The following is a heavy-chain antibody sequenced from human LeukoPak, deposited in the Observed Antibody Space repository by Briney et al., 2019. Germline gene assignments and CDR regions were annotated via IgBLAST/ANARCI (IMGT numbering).Heavy chain of an antibody. D-gene: IGHD2-15*01. Sequence: PGGSLRLSCAASGFTFSNYAMSWVRQAAGKGLEWVSTISGSGGTTYYADSVKGRFTISRDNSKNTLYLQMNSLRAEDTAVYYCAKDKGDIVVVVAATRLFDYWGQGTLVTVSS. J-gene: IGHJ4*02. CDR2: ISGSGGTT. V-gene: IGHV3-23*01. CDR1: GFTFSNYA. CDR3: AKDKGDIVVVVAATRLFDY.